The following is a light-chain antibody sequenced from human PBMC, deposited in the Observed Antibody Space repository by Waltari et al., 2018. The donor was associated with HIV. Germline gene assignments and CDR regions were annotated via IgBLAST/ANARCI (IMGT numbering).Light chain of an antibody. CDR3: AAWDDSLSGPV. CDR2: RSN. J-gene: IGLJ3*02. CDR1: RSHIGNNS. Sequence: QSVLTQPPSASGTPGQRLTIHCSGSRSHIGNNSVSWYHQLPGTAPKLPIYRSNQRPSGVPDRFSGSKSGTSASLTISGVRSEDEADYYCAAWDDSLSGPVFGGGTKLTVL. V-gene: IGLV1-47*01.